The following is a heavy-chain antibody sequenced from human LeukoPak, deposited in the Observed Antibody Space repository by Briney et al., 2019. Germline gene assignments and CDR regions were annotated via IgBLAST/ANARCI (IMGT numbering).Heavy chain of an antibody. CDR1: GGSIGSYY. J-gene: IGHJ4*02. CDR3: ARAGSGALRD. CDR2: IYTSGGT. V-gene: IGHV4-4*07. Sequence: SGTLSLTCNVSGGSIGSYYWSWIRQPAGKGLEWIGLIYTSGGTNYNPSLKNRVTMSVDTSKNQFSLKLSSVTAADTAVYYCARAGSGALRDWGQGTLVTVSS. D-gene: IGHD3-10*01.